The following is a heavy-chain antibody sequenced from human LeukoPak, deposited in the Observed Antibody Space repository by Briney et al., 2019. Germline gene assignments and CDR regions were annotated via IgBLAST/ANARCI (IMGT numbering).Heavy chain of an antibody. CDR1: GGTFSSHA. Sequence: SVKVSCKASGGTFSSHAISWVRQAPGQGLEWMGRIIPIFGIANYAQKFQGRVTITADKSTSTPYMELSSLRSEDTAVYYCARVPIVVVPAATDNWFDPWGQGTLVTVSS. CDR3: ARVPIVVVPAATDNWFDP. D-gene: IGHD2-2*01. CDR2: IIPIFGIA. V-gene: IGHV1-69*04. J-gene: IGHJ5*02.